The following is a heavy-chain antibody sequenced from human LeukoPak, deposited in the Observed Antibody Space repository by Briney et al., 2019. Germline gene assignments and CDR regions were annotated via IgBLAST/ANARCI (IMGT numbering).Heavy chain of an antibody. CDR2: IYSGGST. D-gene: IGHD6-19*01. CDR1: GFTFSSSS. J-gene: IGHJ4*02. V-gene: IGHV3-53*01. Sequence: PGGSLRLSCAASGFTFSSSSMHWVRQGPGKGLEWVSVIYSGGSTYYADSVKGRFTISRDNSKNTLYLQMNSLRAEDTAVYYCARWRGWSAGNTFFDYWGQGTLVTVSS. CDR3: ARWRGWSAGNTFFDY.